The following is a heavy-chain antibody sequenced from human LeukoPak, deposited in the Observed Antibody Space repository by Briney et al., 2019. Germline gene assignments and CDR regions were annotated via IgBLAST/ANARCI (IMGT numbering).Heavy chain of an antibody. CDR3: ARSPLPFDY. J-gene: IGHJ4*02. CDR2: TYYSGST. CDR1: GGSISSYY. V-gene: IGHV4-59*01. Sequence: SVTLSLTCTLSGGSISSYYWSWIRKPPGMGVVWLRYTYYSGSTNYNASLKGPVTISVDTSKTQFSLKLSSVTAADTAVYYCARSPLPFDYWGQGTLVTVSS.